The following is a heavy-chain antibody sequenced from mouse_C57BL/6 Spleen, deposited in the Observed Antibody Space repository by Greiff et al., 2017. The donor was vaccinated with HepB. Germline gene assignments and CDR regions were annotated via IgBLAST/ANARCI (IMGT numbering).Heavy chain of an antibody. J-gene: IGHJ3*01. Sequence: QVHVKQSGAELVRPGTSVKVSCKASGYAFTNYLIEWVKQRPGQGLEWIGVINPGSGGTNYNEKFKGKATLTADKSSSTAYMQLSSLTSEDSAVYVCASIYYDPPWFAYWGQGTLVTVSA. CDR3: ASIYYDPPWFAY. CDR1: GYAFTNYL. D-gene: IGHD2-4*01. V-gene: IGHV1-54*01. CDR2: INPGSGGT.